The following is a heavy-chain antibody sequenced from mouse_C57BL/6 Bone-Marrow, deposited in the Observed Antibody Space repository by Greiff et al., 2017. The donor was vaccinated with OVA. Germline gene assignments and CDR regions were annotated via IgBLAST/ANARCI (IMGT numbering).Heavy chain of an antibody. V-gene: IGHV1-52*01. Sequence: VQLQQPGAELVRPGSSVKLSCKASGYTFTSYWMHWVKQRPIQGLEWIGNIDPSDSETHYNQKFKDKATLTVDKSSSTAYMQLSSLTSEDSAVYYCARDYYYGSSPFAYWGQGTLVTVSA. D-gene: IGHD1-1*01. CDR2: IDPSDSET. CDR1: GYTFTSYW. CDR3: ARDYYYGSSPFAY. J-gene: IGHJ3*01.